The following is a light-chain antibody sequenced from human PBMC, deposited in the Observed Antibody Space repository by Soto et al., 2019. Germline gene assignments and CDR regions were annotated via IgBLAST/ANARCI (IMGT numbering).Light chain of an antibody. Sequence: QSALTQPASVSGSPGQSITISCTGTSSDVGGYNYVSWYQQHPGKGPKLMIYEVSNRPSGVSNRFSGSESGNTATLTISGLQAEDEADYYCSSYTSTTTRVFGTGTKVTVL. V-gene: IGLV2-14*03. CDR2: EVS. J-gene: IGLJ1*01. CDR3: SSYTSTTTRV. CDR1: SSDVGGYNY.